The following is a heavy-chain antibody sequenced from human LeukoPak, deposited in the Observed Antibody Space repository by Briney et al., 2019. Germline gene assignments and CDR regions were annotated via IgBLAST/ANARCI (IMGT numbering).Heavy chain of an antibody. J-gene: IGHJ6*03. CDR2: ISSSSSYI. CDR3: ARDSIVGGEIDGYYYYMDV. V-gene: IGHV3-21*01. CDR1: GFTFSSYS. Sequence: GGSLRLSCAASGFTFSSYSMNWVRQAPGKGLEWVSSISSSSSYIYYADSVKGRFTISRDNAKNSLYLQMNSLRAEDTAVYYCARDSIVGGEIDGYYYYMDVWGKGTTVTVSS. D-gene: IGHD1-26*01.